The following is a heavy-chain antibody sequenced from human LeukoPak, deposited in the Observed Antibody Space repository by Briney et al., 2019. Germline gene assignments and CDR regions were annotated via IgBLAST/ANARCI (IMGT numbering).Heavy chain of an antibody. D-gene: IGHD3-10*01. CDR1: GGSISSYY. CDR2: IYYSGRT. V-gene: IGHV4-59*01. J-gene: IGHJ5*02. CDR3: ARGREWFGEFQVGFDP. Sequence: SETLSLTCTVSGGSISSYYWSWIRQPPGKGLDRTWYIYYSGRTNYNPSLKSRVTISVNTSKNQFSLKLSSVTAADTAVYYCARGREWFGEFQVGFDPWGQGTLVTVSS.